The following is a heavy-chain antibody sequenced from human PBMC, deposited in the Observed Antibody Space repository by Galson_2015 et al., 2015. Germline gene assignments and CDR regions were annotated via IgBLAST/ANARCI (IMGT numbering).Heavy chain of an antibody. V-gene: IGHV6-1*01. CDR1: GDSVSSNSAA. CDR2: TYYRSKWYN. D-gene: IGHD6-13*01. J-gene: IGHJ3*02. Sequence: CAISGDSVSSNSAAWNRIRQSPSRGLEWLGRTYYRSKWYNDYAVSVKSRITINPDTSKNQFSLKLSSVTAADTAVYYCARVSVMYSSSWYGAFDIWGQGTMVTVSS. CDR3: ARVSVMYSSSWYGAFDI.